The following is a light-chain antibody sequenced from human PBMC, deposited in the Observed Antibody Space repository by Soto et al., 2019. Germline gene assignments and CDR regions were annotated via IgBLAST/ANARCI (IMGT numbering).Light chain of an antibody. J-gene: IGKJ1*01. Sequence: EIVMTQSPATLSVSPGERATLSCRASQSVNSNLAWYQQKLGRAPRLLIYGASTRATGIPARFSGSGSGTEFTLTISSLQSEDFAVYYCQQYNNRPRTFGQGTKVEIK. CDR2: GAS. CDR3: QQYNNRPRT. CDR1: QSVNSN. V-gene: IGKV3-15*01.